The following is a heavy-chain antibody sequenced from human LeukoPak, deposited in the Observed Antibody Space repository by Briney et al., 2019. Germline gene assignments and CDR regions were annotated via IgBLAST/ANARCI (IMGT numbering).Heavy chain of an antibody. Sequence: GSLRLSCAASGFTFSSYAMSWVRQAPGKGLEWVSSISSSSSYIYYADSVKGRFTISRDNAKNSLYLQMNSLRAEDTAVYYCARVYYYYYYMDVWGKGTTVTVSS. V-gene: IGHV3-21*01. CDR1: GFTFSSYA. J-gene: IGHJ6*03. CDR2: ISSSSSYI. CDR3: ARVYYYYYYMDV.